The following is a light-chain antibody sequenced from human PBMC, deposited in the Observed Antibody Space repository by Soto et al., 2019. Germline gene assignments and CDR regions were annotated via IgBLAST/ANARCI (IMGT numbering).Light chain of an antibody. J-gene: IGKJ5*01. CDR3: QQGYTSSIT. V-gene: IGKV1-5*03. CDR2: KAS. Sequence: IQMTQSPSTLSASVGDRVTITCRASQSVSSWLAWYQQKPGKAPKLLIYKASSLESGVPSRFSGSGSGTDFTLTIDSLQPEDFATYYCQQGYTSSITFGQGTRLEIK. CDR1: QSVSSW.